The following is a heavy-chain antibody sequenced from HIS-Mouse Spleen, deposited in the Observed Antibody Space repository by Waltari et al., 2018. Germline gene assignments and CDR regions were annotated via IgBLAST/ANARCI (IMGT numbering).Heavy chain of an antibody. CDR1: GFTFSSYA. CDR3: AKDRPRLDGSGSYVHDDAFDI. D-gene: IGHD3-10*01. CDR2: ISGSGGST. V-gene: IGHV3-23*01. Sequence: GSGGGLVQPGGSLRLSCAASGFTFSSYAMSWVRQAPGKGLEWVSAISGSGGSTYYADSVKGRFTISRDNSKNTLYLQMNSLRAEDTAVDYCAKDRPRLDGSGSYVHDDAFDIWGQGTMVTVSS. J-gene: IGHJ3*02.